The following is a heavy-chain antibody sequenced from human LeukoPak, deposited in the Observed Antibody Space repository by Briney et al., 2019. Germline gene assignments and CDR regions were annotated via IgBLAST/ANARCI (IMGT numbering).Heavy chain of an antibody. CDR3: ARDLWGGSGSGYDY. CDR1: GFTVSSDY. V-gene: IGHV3-7*04. J-gene: IGHJ4*02. CDR2: IKQDGSDK. D-gene: IGHD3-10*01. Sequence: PGGSLRLSCAASGFTVSSDYMSWVRQAPGKGLEWVANIKQDGSDKYYVDSVKGRFTISRDNAKNSLYLQMNSLRAEDTAVYYCARDLWGGSGSGYDYWGQGTLVTVSS.